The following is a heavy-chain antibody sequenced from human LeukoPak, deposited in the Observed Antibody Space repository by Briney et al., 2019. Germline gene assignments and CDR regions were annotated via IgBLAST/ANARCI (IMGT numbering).Heavy chain of an antibody. Sequence: PGGSLRLSCAASGLTFSSYAMNWVRQAPGKGLEWVANIKQDGSEKYYVDSVKGRFTISRDNAKNSLYLQMNSLRAEDTAVYYCTRDTGCSGGTCYSFYDYWGQGTLVTVSS. J-gene: IGHJ4*02. CDR1: GLTFSSYA. CDR3: TRDTGCSGGTCYSFYDY. D-gene: IGHD2-15*01. CDR2: IKQDGSEK. V-gene: IGHV3-7*01.